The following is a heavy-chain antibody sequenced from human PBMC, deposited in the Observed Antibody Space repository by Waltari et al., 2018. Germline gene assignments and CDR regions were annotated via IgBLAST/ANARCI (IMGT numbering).Heavy chain of an antibody. CDR2: ISSDASDT. V-gene: IGHV3-74*03. Sequence: EVQLVESGGGLVQPGRSLRLSCAASGFTFDDYAMHWVRQAPGKGPLWVSRISSDASDTTYADSVKGRFTISRDNAKNTLYLQMNRLRAEDTAVYFCARVSRRTYRSPVPGRHYYYGMDVWGQGTTVTVSS. D-gene: IGHD1-1*01. J-gene: IGHJ6*02. CDR1: GFTFDDYA. CDR3: ARVSRRTYRSPVPGRHYYYGMDV.